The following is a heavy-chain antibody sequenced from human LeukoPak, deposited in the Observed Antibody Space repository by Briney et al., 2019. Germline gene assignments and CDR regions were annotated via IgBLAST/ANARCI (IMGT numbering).Heavy chain of an antibody. Sequence: GGSLRLSCAASGFTFSSYGMHWVRQAPGKGLEWVAVISYDGSNKYYADSVKGRFTISRDNSKNTLYLQMNSLRAEDTAVYYCARVAVPAAIVGWFDPWGQGTLVTVSS. CDR3: ARVAVPAAIVGWFDP. CDR1: GFTFSSYG. CDR2: ISYDGSNK. J-gene: IGHJ5*02. V-gene: IGHV3-30*03. D-gene: IGHD2-2*01.